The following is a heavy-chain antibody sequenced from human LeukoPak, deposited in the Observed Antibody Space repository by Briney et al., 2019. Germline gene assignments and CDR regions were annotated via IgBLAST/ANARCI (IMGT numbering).Heavy chain of an antibody. D-gene: IGHD2-15*01. J-gene: IGHJ5*02. CDR2: INAGNGNT. CDR3: ARNRAYCSGGSCYYNWFDP. Sequence: ASVKVSCKASGYTFTSYAMHWVRQAPGQRLGWMGWINAGNGNTKYSQKFQGRVTITRDTSASTAYMELSGLRSEDTAVYYCARNRAYCSGGSCYYNWFDPWGQGTLVTVSS. CDR1: GYTFTSYA. V-gene: IGHV1-3*01.